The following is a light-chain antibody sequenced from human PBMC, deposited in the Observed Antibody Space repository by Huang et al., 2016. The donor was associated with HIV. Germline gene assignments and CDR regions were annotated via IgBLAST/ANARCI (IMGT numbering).Light chain of an antibody. V-gene: IGKV1D-13*01. CDR1: RGISSG. Sequence: AIQLTQSPSSLSASVGDRVTITCRASRGISSGLAWYQQKPGTAPKLLIFDASSLESGVPSRFSGSGSGTDFTLTISSLQPEDFATYYCQQFNNYLTFGQGTRLEIQ. CDR3: QQFNNYLT. J-gene: IGKJ5*01. CDR2: DAS.